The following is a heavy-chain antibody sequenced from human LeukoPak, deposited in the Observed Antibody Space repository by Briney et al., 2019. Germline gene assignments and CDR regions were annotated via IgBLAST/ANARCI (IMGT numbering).Heavy chain of an antibody. D-gene: IGHD6-13*01. CDR3: ARGYSSSWYYDYYYGMDV. CDR1: GYTFTSYA. J-gene: IGHJ6*02. V-gene: IGHV1-3*01. CDR2: INAGNGNT. Sequence: ASVKVSCKASGYTFTSYAMHWVRQAPGQRLEWMGWINAGNGNTKYSQKFQGRVTITRDTSASTAYMELSSLRSEDTAVYYCARGYSSSWYYDYYYGMDVWGQGTTVTVSS.